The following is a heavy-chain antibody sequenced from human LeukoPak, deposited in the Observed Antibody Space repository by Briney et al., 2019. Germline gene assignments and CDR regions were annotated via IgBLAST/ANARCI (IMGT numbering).Heavy chain of an antibody. CDR3: AKYS. V-gene: IGHV3-66*01. J-gene: IGHJ4*02. Sequence: GGSLRLSCAASGFPFSSYAMTWVRQAPGKGLEWVSNTYRGGGTNYADSVKGRFTISRDNSKNTLYLHMNSLRDEDTAVYYCAKYSGGQGTLVTVSS. D-gene: IGHD2/OR15-2a*01. CDR1: GFPFSSYA. CDR2: TYRGGGT.